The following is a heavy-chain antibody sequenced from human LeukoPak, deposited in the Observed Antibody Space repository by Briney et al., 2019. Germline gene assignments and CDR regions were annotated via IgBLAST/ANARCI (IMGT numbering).Heavy chain of an antibody. V-gene: IGHV3-11*01. CDR1: GFTFSDYY. CDR2: ISSSGSTI. D-gene: IGHD6-19*01. Sequence: PGGSLRLSCAASGFTFSDYYMSWIRQAPGKGLEWVSYISSSGSTIYYADSVKGRFTISRDNAKNSLYLQMNSLRAEDTAVYYCARVSKGYSSGWYPPTYYYYYYMDVWGQGTMVTVSS. J-gene: IGHJ6*03. CDR3: ARVSKGYSSGWYPPTYYYYYYMDV.